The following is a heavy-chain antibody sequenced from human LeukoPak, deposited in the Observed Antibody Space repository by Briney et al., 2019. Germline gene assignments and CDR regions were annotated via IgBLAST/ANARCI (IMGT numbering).Heavy chain of an antibody. CDR1: GGSISSSSYY. V-gene: IGHV4-39*07. CDR3: ARVRYFDWLSAYYFDY. J-gene: IGHJ4*02. Sequence: SETLSLTCTVSGGSISSSSYYWGWIRQPPGKGLEWIGSIYYSGSTYYNPSLKSRVTISVDTSKNQFSLKLSSVTAADTAVYYCARVRYFDWLSAYYFDYWGQGTLVTVSS. D-gene: IGHD3-9*01. CDR2: IYYSGST.